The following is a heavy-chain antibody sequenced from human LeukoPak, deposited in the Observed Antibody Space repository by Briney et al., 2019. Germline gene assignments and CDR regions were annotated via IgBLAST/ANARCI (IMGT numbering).Heavy chain of an antibody. CDR2: IKQDGSEK. V-gene: IGHV3-7*01. J-gene: IGHJ4*02. CDR3: ARLNQYYDSSGLLFDY. CDR1: GFTFSSYW. Sequence: GGSLRLSCAASGFTFSSYWMSWVRQAPGKGLEWVANIKQDGSEKYYVDSVKGRFTISRDNAKNSLYLQMNSLRAEDTAVYYCARLNQYYDSSGLLFDYWGQGTLVTVSS. D-gene: IGHD3-22*01.